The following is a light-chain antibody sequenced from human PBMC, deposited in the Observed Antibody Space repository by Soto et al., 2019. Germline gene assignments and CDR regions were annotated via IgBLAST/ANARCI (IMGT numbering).Light chain of an antibody. Sequence: QSALPQPASVSVSPGQSITISCTGTSSDIGSDNFVSWYQQRPGKAPKFMIYEVGKRPSGVSNRFSGSKSGNTASLTISGLQAEDEADYYCCSYVGSGTFYVFGTGTKATVL. CDR2: EVG. CDR3: CSYVGSGTFYV. CDR1: SSDIGSDNF. J-gene: IGLJ1*01. V-gene: IGLV2-23*02.